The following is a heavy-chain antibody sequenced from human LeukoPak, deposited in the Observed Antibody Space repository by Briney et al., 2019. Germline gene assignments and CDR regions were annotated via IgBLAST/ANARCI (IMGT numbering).Heavy chain of an antibody. D-gene: IGHD4-17*01. Sequence: ASVKVSCKTSGGTFNNSAISWVRLAPGQGLEWLGGIMPLFGTAGYAQKFQGRVTITKDESTRTVYLELTSLTSDDRAVYYGARDVHGDYGSGWFDPWGQGTLVSVSS. CDR2: IMPLFGTA. V-gene: IGHV1-69*05. J-gene: IGHJ5*02. CDR1: GGTFNNSA. CDR3: ARDVHGDYGSGWFDP.